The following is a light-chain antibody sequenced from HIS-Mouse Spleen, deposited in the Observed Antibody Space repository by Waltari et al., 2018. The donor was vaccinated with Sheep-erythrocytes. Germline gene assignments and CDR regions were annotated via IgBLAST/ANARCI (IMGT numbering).Light chain of an antibody. J-gene: IGKJ4*01. CDR2: KAS. Sequence: DIQMTQSPSTLPASVGERVTITGRASQSISSWLAWYQQKPGKAPKLLIYKASSLESGVPSRFSGSGSGTEFTLTISSLQPDDFATYYCQQYNSYSPLTFGGGTKVEIK. CDR1: QSISSW. CDR3: QQYNSYSPLT. V-gene: IGKV1-5*03.